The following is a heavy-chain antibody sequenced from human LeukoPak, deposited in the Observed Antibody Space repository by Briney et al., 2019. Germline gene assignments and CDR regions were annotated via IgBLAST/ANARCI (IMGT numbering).Heavy chain of an antibody. D-gene: IGHD4-17*01. CDR3: AKESTVTSAIDFDY. J-gene: IGHJ4*02. Sequence: GGSLRLSCAASGVTFSSYGMHWVRQAPGKGLEWVAVLSYDGTNKYYADSVKGRFTISRDNSKNSLYLQMNSLRTEDTALYYCAKESTVTSAIDFDYWGQGTLVTVSS. CDR2: LSYDGTNK. V-gene: IGHV3-30*18. CDR1: GVTFSSYG.